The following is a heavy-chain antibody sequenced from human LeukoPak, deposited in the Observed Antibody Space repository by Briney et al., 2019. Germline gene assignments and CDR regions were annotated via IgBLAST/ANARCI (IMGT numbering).Heavy chain of an antibody. CDR2: INPNRGGT. CDR3: ARPTSEYSGSYVFDY. V-gene: IGHV1-2*02. Sequence: ASVKVSCKASGYTFTGYYIHWVRQAPGQGLEWMGWINPNRGGTKYAQKFQGRVTMTRDTSISTAYLQWSSLKASDTAMYYCARPTSEYSGSYVFDYWGQGTLVTVSS. CDR1: GYTFTGYY. J-gene: IGHJ4*02. D-gene: IGHD1-26*01.